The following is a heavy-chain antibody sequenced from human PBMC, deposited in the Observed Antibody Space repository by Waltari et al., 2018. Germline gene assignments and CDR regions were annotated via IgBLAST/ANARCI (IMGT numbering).Heavy chain of an antibody. J-gene: IGHJ6*02. Sequence: QVQLQQWGAGLLKPSETLSLTCAVYGGSFSGYSWSWIRQPPGKGLEWIGEINHSGSTNYNPSLKSRVTISVDTSKNQFSLKLSSVTAADTAVYYCARVEIGGGGMDVWGQGTTVTVSS. D-gene: IGHD6-25*01. CDR3: ARVEIGGGGMDV. CDR2: INHSGST. V-gene: IGHV4-34*01. CDR1: GGSFSGYS.